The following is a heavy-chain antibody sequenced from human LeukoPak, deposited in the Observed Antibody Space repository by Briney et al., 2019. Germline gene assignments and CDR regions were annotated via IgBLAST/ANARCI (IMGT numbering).Heavy chain of an antibody. CDR2: IYYSGST. CDR1: GGAISNSELY. Sequence: PSETLSLTCTVSGGAISNSELYWGWVRQPPGKGLEWIAMIYYSGSTYSNPSLKSRVTISVDTSKNQFSLKVRSVTAADRAVYFCARLAGHHNNGRFDFWGQGVLVSVSS. V-gene: IGHV4-39*01. CDR3: ARLAGHHNNGRFDF. D-gene: IGHD1-1*01. J-gene: IGHJ4*02.